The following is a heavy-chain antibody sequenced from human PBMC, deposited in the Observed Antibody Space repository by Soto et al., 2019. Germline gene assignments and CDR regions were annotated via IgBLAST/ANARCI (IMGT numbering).Heavy chain of an antibody. CDR1: GFTFSTYA. V-gene: IGHV3-23*01. J-gene: IGHJ6*02. CDR2: VSGGGGST. D-gene: IGHD2-2*01. CDR3: ARGVNAPSYYYGMDL. Sequence: EVQLLESGGGLVQPGGSLRLSCAASGFTFSTYAMSWVRQAPGKGLEWVSGVSGGGGSTYYADSVKGRFTISRDNSRNTLHLQMNSLRADDTAVYYGARGVNAPSYYYGMDLWGPGTTVTVSS.